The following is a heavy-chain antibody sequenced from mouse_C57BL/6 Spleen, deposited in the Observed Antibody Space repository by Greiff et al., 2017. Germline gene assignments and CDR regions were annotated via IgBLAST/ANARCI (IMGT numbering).Heavy chain of an antibody. CDR3: ARREYYYAMDY. Sequence: QVQLQQPGAELVKPGASVKMSCKASGYTFTSYWITWVKQRPGQGLEWIGDIYPGSGSTNYNEKFKSKATLTVDTSSSTAYMQHSSLTSEDSAVYYCARREYYYAMDYWGQGTSVTVSS. J-gene: IGHJ4*01. CDR2: IYPGSGST. V-gene: IGHV1-55*01. CDR1: GYTFTSYW.